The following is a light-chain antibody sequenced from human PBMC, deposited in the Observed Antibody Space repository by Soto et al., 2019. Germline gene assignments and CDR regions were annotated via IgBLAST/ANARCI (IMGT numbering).Light chain of an antibody. J-gene: IGKJ1*01. CDR2: GAS. CDR3: PHYGTSLWT. V-gene: IGKV3-20*01. CDR1: QSVSSSF. Sequence: EIMLTQSPGTLSLSPGERATLSCRASQSVSSSFLAWYQQKPGQAPRLLIYGASIRATGIPDRFSGSGSGTDFTLTISRLEPEDFAMYLFPHYGTSLWTFGQGTKVEI.